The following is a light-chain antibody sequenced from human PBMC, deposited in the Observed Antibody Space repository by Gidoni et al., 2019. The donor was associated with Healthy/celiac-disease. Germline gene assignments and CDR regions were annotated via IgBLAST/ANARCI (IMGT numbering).Light chain of an antibody. CDR2: AAS. CDR3: QQSYSTPQT. J-gene: IGKJ2*01. Sequence: DIQMTQSPSSLSASVGDRVTITCRASQSISSYLNWYQQKPGKAPKLRIYAASSLQSGVPSRFSGSGSGTDFTLTISSLQPEDFATYYCQQSYSTPQTFGQXTKLEIK. CDR1: QSISSY. V-gene: IGKV1-39*01.